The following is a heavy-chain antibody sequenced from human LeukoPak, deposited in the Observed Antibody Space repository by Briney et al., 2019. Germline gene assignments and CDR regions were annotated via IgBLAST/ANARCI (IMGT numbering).Heavy chain of an antibody. D-gene: IGHD1-1*01. CDR2: ISSSGSTI. V-gene: IGHV3-11*01. CDR1: GFTFSDYY. Sequence: PGGSLRLSCAASGFTFSDYYMSWIRQAPGKGLEWVSYISSSGSTIYYADSVKGRFTISRDNAKNSLYPQMNSLSAEDTAVYYCARDLEGAPKANGVWYFDLWGRGTLVTVSS. CDR3: ARDLEGAPKANGVWYFDL. J-gene: IGHJ2*01.